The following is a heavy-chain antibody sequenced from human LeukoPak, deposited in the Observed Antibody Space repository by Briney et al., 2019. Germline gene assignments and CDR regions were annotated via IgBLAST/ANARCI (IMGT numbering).Heavy chain of an antibody. D-gene: IGHD3-10*01. CDR3: ARGRDYYGSGSYFYYYYYMDV. Sequence: PSETLSLTCTVSGGSISSGSYYWSWIRQPAGKGLEWIGRIYTSGSTNYNPSLKSRVTISVDTSKNQFSLKLSSVTAADTAVYYCARGRDYYGSGSYFYYYYYMDVWGKGTTVTVSS. V-gene: IGHV4-61*02. CDR2: IYTSGST. J-gene: IGHJ6*03. CDR1: GGSISSGSYY.